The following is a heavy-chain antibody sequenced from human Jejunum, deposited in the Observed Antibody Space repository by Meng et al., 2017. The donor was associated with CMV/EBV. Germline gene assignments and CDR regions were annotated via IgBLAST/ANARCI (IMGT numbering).Heavy chain of an antibody. Sequence: FAFSTYGMHWVRQAPGKGLEWVAVIWYNGNDKYYAESVKGRFTVSRDNYKNTVYLQMSSLRAEDTAIYYCAKDVIAISFYNGMDVWGQGTTVTVSS. J-gene: IGHJ6*02. D-gene: IGHD2-21*01. CDR3: AKDVIAISFYNGMDV. V-gene: IGHV3-33*06. CDR1: FAFSTYG. CDR2: IWYNGNDK.